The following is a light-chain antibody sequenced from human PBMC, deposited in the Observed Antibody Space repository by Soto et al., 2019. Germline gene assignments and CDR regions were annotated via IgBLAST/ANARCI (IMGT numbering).Light chain of an antibody. CDR1: SSNIGNNY. Sequence: QSVLTQSPSVSAAPGQKVTISCSGSSSNIGNNYVSWYQQLPGTAPQLLIYDNNKRPPGILARFSGSKSGTSGTLDITGRQTGDEADYYCATWDGSLPGEVFGGGTKLTVL. CDR2: DNN. CDR3: ATWDGSLPGEV. V-gene: IGLV1-51*01. J-gene: IGLJ2*01.